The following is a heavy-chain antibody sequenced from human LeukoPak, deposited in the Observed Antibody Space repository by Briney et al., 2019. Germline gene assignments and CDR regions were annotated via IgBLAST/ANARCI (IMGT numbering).Heavy chain of an antibody. CDR1: GFTFGKYW. Sequence: PGGSLRLSCVASGFTFGKYWMSWVRQAPGKGLEWISVISGSGGSTSYADSVKGRFTISRDNSKNTLYLQMNSLRAEDTAVYYCAKHGFAGISAAGDYWGQGTLVTVSS. V-gene: IGHV3-23*01. CDR2: ISGSGGST. CDR3: AKHGFAGISAAGDY. D-gene: IGHD6-13*01. J-gene: IGHJ4*02.